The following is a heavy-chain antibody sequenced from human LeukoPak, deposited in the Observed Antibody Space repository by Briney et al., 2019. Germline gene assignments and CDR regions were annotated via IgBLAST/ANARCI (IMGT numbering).Heavy chain of an antibody. D-gene: IGHD1-26*01. CDR2: ISYDGSNK. Sequence: GRSLRLSCAPSGFTFSSYGMHWVRQAPGKGLEWVAVISYDGSNKYYADSVKGRFTISRDNSKNTLYLQMNSLRAEDTAVYYCAKVGSGSCYWGQGTLVTVSS. V-gene: IGHV3-30*18. CDR1: GFTFSSYG. CDR3: AKVGSGSCY. J-gene: IGHJ4*02.